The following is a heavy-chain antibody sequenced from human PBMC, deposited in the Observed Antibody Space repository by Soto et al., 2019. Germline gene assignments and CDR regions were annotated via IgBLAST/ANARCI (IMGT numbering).Heavy chain of an antibody. CDR1: GYTFTSYA. CDR2: INAGNGNT. V-gene: IGHV1-3*01. Sequence: GASVKVSCKASGYTFTSYAMHWVRQAPGQRLEWMGWINAGNGNTKYSQKFQGRVTITRDTSASTAYMELSSLRSEDTAVYYCARDWNYRNWFDPWGQGTLVTVSS. D-gene: IGHD1-7*01. J-gene: IGHJ5*02. CDR3: ARDWNYRNWFDP.